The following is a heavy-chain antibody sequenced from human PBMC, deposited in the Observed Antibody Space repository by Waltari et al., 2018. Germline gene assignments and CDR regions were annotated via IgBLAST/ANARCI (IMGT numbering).Heavy chain of an antibody. D-gene: IGHD3-3*01. CDR1: GGSFSGYY. CDR2: INHSGSN. CDR3: VRGLAVYFWSGYSFDY. J-gene: IGHJ4*02. V-gene: IGHV4-34*01. Sequence: QVQLQQWGAGLLKPSETLSLTCAVYGGSFSGYYWSWIRQPPGKGLEWIGEINHSGSNNYNPSLKSRVTISVDTSKNQFSLKLSSVTAADTAVYYCVRGLAVYFWSGYSFDYWGQGTLVTVSS.